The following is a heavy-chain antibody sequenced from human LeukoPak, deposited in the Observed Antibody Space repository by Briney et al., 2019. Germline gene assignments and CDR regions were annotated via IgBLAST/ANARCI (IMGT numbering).Heavy chain of an antibody. CDR3: ARGSDGSGSYRGGYYFDY. CDR2: IYYSGST. J-gene: IGHJ4*02. CDR1: GGSISSYY. V-gene: IGHV4-59*01. D-gene: IGHD3-10*01. Sequence: SETLSLTCTVSGGSISSYYWSWIRQPPGKGLEWIGYIYYSGSTNYNPSLKSRVTISVDTSKNQFSLKLSSVTAADTAVYYCARGSDGSGSYRGGYYFDYWGQGTLVTVSS.